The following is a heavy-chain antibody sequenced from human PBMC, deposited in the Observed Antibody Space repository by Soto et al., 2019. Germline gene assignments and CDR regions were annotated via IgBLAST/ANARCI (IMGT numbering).Heavy chain of an antibody. J-gene: IGHJ4*02. V-gene: IGHV3-11*01. CDR3: ARGHDSSGYYFDY. CDR1: GFTFSDYY. Sequence: GGSLRLACAASGFTFSDYYISWIRQAPGKGLEWVSYISSSGSTIYYAGSVKGRFTISRDNAKNSLYLQMNSLRAEDTAVYYCARGHDSSGYYFDYWGQGTLVTVSS. CDR2: ISSSGSTI. D-gene: IGHD3-22*01.